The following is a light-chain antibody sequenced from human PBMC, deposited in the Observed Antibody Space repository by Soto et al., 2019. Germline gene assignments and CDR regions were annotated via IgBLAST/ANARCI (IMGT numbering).Light chain of an antibody. CDR3: SSYTSGSTLDYV. CDR1: TGDIINYNY. CDR2: EVS. J-gene: IGLJ1*01. Sequence: LTQPASVSGSPGQSITISCTGTTGDIINYNYVSWYQQYPGKAPKLMIFEVSNRPSGVSNRFSGSISDNTASLTISGLQPEDEADYYCSSYTSGSTLDYVFGTGTKVTVL. V-gene: IGLV2-14*01.